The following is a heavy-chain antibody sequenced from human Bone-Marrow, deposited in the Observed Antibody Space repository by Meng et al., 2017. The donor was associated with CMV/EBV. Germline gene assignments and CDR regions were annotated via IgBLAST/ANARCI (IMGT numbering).Heavy chain of an antibody. D-gene: IGHD3-3*01. CDR2: INPSGGST. V-gene: IGHV1-46*01. CDR1: GYTFTSYY. CDR3: ERGRRMTFFGVARNADWFDP. J-gene: IGHJ5*02. Sequence: ASVKVSCNASGYTFTSYYMHWVRQAPGQGLEWMGIINPSGGSTSYAQKFQGSVTMTRDTSTSTVYMELSSLRSEDTAVYYRERGRRMTFFGVARNADWFDPWGQGTLVTVSS.